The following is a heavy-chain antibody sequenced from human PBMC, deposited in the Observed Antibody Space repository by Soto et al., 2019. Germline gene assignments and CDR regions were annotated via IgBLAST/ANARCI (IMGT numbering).Heavy chain of an antibody. CDR1: GGTFSSYA. D-gene: IGHD6-13*01. V-gene: IGHV1-69*12. CDR2: ILPIFGTG. Sequence: QVQLVQSGAEVKKPGSSVKVSCKASGGTFSSYAISWVRQAPGQGLEWMGGILPIFGTGNYAQKVQGRVTITADESTSTAYLERSRLRSEDTAVYSCARHPGQQLLVDYYYGMDVWGQGTPVAVSS. CDR3: ARHPGQQLLVDYYYGMDV. J-gene: IGHJ6*02.